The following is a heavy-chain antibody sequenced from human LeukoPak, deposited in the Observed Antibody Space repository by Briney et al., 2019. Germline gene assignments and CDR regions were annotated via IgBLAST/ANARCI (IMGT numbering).Heavy chain of an antibody. CDR3: ARLPSEGGWYDFDY. V-gene: IGHV3-48*03. CDR2: ISSSGSTT. CDR1: GFTFSSYE. Sequence: GGSLRLSCAASGFTFSSYEMNWVRQAPGKGLEWVSYISSSGSTTYYADSVKGRFTISRDNAKNSLYLQMNSLRAEDTAVYYCARLPSEGGWYDFDYWGQGTLVTVSS. J-gene: IGHJ4*02. D-gene: IGHD6-19*01.